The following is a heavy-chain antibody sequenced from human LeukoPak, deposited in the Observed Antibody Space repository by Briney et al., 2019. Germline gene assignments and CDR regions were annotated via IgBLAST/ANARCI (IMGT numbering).Heavy chain of an antibody. D-gene: IGHD5-24*01. CDR3: ARWRHGYNSVYAFGI. Sequence: SETLSLTCTVSGGSISTNNHYWGSIRQPPGKGLEWIGNIYYSGRTAYNPSLKSRVTISVDTSENHFSLKVTSVTAADTAVYYCARWRHGYNSVYAFGIWGQGVMVTVSS. CDR1: GGSISTNNHY. CDR2: IYYSGRT. J-gene: IGHJ3*02. V-gene: IGHV4-39*01.